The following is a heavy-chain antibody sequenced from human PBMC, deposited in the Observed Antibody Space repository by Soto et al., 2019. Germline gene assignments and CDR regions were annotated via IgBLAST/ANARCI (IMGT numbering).Heavy chain of an antibody. Sequence: EVQLVESGGGLVQPGGSLRLSCAASGFTFSSYDMHWVRQATGKGLEWVSAIGTAGDTYYPGSVKGRFTISRENAKNSLYLQMNSLRAGDTAVYYCARGGSWGLYYFDYWGQGTLVTVSS. CDR2: IGTAGDT. V-gene: IGHV3-13*01. CDR3: ARGGSWGLYYFDY. CDR1: GFTFSSYD. J-gene: IGHJ4*02. D-gene: IGHD5-12*01.